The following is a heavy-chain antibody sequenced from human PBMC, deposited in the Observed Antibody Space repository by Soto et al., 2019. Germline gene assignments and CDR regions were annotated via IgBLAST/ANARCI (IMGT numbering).Heavy chain of an antibody. CDR1: GYTFTSYG. J-gene: IGHJ6*02. D-gene: IGHD3-3*01. CDR3: ARALFGVVIMDDYGMDV. V-gene: IGHV1-18*01. Sequence: ASVKVSCKASGYTFTSYGISWVRQAPGQGLEWMGWISAYNGNTNYAQKLQGRVTMTTDTSTSTAYMELRSLRSDDTAVYYCARALFGVVIMDDYGMDVWGQGTTVTVSS. CDR2: ISAYNGNT.